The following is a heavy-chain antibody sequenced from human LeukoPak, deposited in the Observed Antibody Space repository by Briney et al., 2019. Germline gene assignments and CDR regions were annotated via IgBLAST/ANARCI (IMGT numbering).Heavy chain of an antibody. CDR2: ITSSGSLT. CDR3: ARVYHDSSGYYYAVDI. J-gene: IGHJ3*02. CDR1: GFTINSYN. Sequence: GGSLRLSYVASGFTINSYNINSVRHAPGKELEWVSYITSSGSLTYSADSVKGRFIVSRDNAKNSLYLQLNSLRDEDTAVYYCARVYHDSSGYYYAVDIWGQGTMVTVSS. V-gene: IGHV3-48*02. D-gene: IGHD3-22*01.